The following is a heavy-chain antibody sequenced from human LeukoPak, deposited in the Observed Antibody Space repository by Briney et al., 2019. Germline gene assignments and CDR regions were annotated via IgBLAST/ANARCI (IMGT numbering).Heavy chain of an antibody. CDR3: ARHTGHSGSWYGWFFDL. CDR2: IYYSGRT. V-gene: IGHV4-39*01. D-gene: IGHD6-13*01. J-gene: IGHJ2*01. CDR1: GGSISNTNYY. Sequence: QLQLQESGPGLVKPSETLSLTCTVSGGSISNTNYYWAWIRQPPGRGLEWIGSIYYSGRTHYNPSLKSRVTISVDTSKNEFSLRLSSMTAADTAVYFCARHTGHSGSWYGWFFDLWGRGTLVTVSS.